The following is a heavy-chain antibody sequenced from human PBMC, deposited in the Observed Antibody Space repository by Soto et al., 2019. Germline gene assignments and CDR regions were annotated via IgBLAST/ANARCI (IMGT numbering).Heavy chain of an antibody. Sequence: QVQLQESGPGLVKPSQTLSLTCTVSGGSISSGGYYWSWVRQHPGKCLDLIGDIYYSGSTYYNPSLKSRVIISLATSKNQYALKLSSVTAADTAVYYCATVWGYGGNSRFDYWGQGTLVIDSS. V-gene: IGHV4-31*03. CDR3: ATVWGYGGNSRFDY. CDR2: IYYSGST. D-gene: IGHD4-17*01. J-gene: IGHJ4*02. CDR1: GGSISSGGYY.